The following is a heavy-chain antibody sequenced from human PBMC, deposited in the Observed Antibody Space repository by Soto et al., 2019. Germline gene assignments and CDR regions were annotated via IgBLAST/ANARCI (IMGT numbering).Heavy chain of an antibody. CDR2: ISGSGGST. Sequence: GGSLRLSCAASGFTFSTFWMSWVRQAPGKGLEWVSAISGSGGSTYYADSVKGRFTISRDNSKNTLYLQMNSLRAEDTAVYYCAKGQYDFWSGYRPHYYYYYMDVWGKGTTVTVSS. CDR3: AKGQYDFWSGYRPHYYYYYMDV. V-gene: IGHV3-23*01. CDR1: GFTFSTFW. J-gene: IGHJ6*03. D-gene: IGHD3-3*01.